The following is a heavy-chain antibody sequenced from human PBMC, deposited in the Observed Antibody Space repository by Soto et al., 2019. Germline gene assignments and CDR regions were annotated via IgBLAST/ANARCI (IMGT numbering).Heavy chain of an antibody. CDR1: GGTFSSYA. J-gene: IGHJ5*02. D-gene: IGHD6-13*01. V-gene: IGHV1-69*13. CDR3: ARGVKAAGTNWFDP. Sequence: SVKVSCKASGGTFSSYAISWVRQAPGQGLEWMGGIIPIFGTANYAQKFQGRVTITADESTSTAYMELSSLRSEDTAVYYCARGVKAAGTNWFDPWGQGTLVTVSS. CDR2: IIPIFGTA.